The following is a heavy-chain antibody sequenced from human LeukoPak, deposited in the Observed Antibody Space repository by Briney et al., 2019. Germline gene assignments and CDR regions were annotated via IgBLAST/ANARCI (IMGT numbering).Heavy chain of an antibody. CDR1: GGSISSYY. D-gene: IGHD2-8*01. V-gene: IGHV4-59*13. J-gene: IGHJ3*01. CDR3: TNGGSWNGDAFDF. Sequence: SSETLSFTCTVSGGSISSYYWSWNSHPPGNGLEWIGRIYYTGTTYYNTSHKGRTTILVNTSKNPFSLKMTLVGAATTAVYCSTNGGSWNGDAFDFWGQGTIVTVSS. CDR2: IYYTGTT.